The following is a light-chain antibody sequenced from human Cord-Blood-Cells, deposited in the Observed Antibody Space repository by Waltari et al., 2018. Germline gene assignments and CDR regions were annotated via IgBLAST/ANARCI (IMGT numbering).Light chain of an antibody. J-gene: IGKJ5*01. Sequence: DLQMTQSPSSPSASVGDSVTLTCQASQDISNYLNWYQRKPGKAPNLLIYDASNLETGVPSRCSGSGSGTDFTFSISSLQPADIATYYCQQYDNLPVTFGQGTRLEIK. CDR1: QDISNY. CDR3: QQYDNLPVT. CDR2: DAS. V-gene: IGKV1-33*01.